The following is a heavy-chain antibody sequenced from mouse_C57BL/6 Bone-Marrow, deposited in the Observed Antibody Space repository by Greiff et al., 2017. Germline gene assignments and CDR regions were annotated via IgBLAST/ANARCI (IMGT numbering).Heavy chain of an antibody. V-gene: IGHV10-1*01. CDR2: IRSKSNNYAT. Sequence: EVQGLESGGGLVQPKGSLKLSCAASGFSFNTYAMNWVRQAPGKGLEWVARIRSKSNNYATYYADSVKDRFTISRDDSESMLYLQMNNLKTEDTAMYYCVRHSLAYWGQGTLVTVSA. J-gene: IGHJ3*01. CDR3: VRHSLAY. CDR1: GFSFNTYA.